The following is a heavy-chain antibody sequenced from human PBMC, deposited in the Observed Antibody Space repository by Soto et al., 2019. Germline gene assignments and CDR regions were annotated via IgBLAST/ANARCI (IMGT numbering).Heavy chain of an antibody. CDR2: IWYDGSNK. V-gene: IGHV3-33*01. J-gene: IGHJ5*02. Sequence: GGSLRLSCAASGFTFSSYGMHWVRQAPGKGLEWVAVIWYDGSNKYYADSVKGRFTTSRDNSKNTLYLQMNSLRAEDTAVYYCARARLVGQNWFDPWGQGALVTVSS. CDR1: GFTFSSYG. CDR3: ARARLVGQNWFDP.